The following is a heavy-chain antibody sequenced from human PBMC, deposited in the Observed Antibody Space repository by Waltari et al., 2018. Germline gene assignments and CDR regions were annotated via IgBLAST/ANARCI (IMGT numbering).Heavy chain of an antibody. CDR2: ISSDGSNK. V-gene: IGHV3-30*04. Sequence: QVQLVESGGGVVQPGRSLRVSCAASGIYFSSKNMHWVRQAPGKGLECVASISSDGSNKYYGDSVKGRFSISRDNSKKTVSLQMNSLRAEDTAVYYCVRESSSGGSGSLRKMKWLDTWGQGTLVTVSS. CDR3: VRESSSGGSGSLRKMKWLDT. J-gene: IGHJ5*02. CDR1: GIYFSSKN. D-gene: IGHD6-25*01.